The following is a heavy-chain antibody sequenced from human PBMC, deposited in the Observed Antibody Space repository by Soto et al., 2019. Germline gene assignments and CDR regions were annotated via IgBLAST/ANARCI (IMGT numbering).Heavy chain of an antibody. Sequence: VQLVESGGGLVQPGGSLRLSCAASGFTFSSYSINWVRQAPGKGLEWVSYISSSTSSIYYADSVKGRFTISRDNAKNSLYLQMNSLRDEDTAVYYCARGEVDYYDSSGYYFDYWGQGTLVTVSS. D-gene: IGHD3-22*01. V-gene: IGHV3-48*02. CDR2: ISSSTSSI. J-gene: IGHJ4*02. CDR1: GFTFSSYS. CDR3: ARGEVDYYDSSGYYFDY.